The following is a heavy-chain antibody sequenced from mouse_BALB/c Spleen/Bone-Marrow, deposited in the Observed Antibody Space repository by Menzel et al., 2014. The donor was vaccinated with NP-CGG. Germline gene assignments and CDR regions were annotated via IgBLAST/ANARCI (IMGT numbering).Heavy chain of an antibody. V-gene: IGHV1S135*01. D-gene: IGHD2-4*01. CDR1: GYSFTSYY. Sequence: QPQESGPELMKPGASVKISCKASGYSFTSYYMHWVKQSHGKSLEWIGYIDPFNGGTSYNQKFKGKATLTVDKSSNTAYMHLSSLTSEDSAVYYCARAYDFLDYWGQGSTLTVSS. J-gene: IGHJ2*01. CDR3: ARAYDFLDY. CDR2: IDPFNGGT.